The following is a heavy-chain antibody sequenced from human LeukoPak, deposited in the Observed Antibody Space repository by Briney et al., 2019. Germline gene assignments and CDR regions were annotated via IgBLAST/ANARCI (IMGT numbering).Heavy chain of an antibody. J-gene: IGHJ4*02. V-gene: IGHV3-21*01. CDR2: ISSSGSYI. Sequence: GGSLRLSCAASEFTLGGYSMNWVRQAPGKGLEWVSSISSSGSYIYYADSVKGRFTISRDNAKNSLYLQMNSLRTEDTAVYYCARPGVGFDYWGQGALVTVSS. CDR1: EFTLGGYS. CDR3: ARPGVGFDY.